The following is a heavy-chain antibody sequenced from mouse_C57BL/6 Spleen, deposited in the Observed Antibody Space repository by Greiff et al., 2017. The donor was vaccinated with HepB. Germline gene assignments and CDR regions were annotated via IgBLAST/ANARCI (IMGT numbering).Heavy chain of an antibody. V-gene: IGHV5-4*01. J-gene: IGHJ4*01. CDR2: ISDGGSYT. D-gene: IGHD3-1*01. CDR1: GFTFSSYA. CDR3: ARDRHQKYYAMDY. Sequence: EVKLVESGGGLVKPGGSLKLSCAASGFTFSSYAMSWVRQTPEKRLEWVATISDGGSYTYYPDNVKGRFTISRDNAKNNLYLQMSHLKSEDTAMYYCARDRHQKYYAMDYWGQRTSVTVSS.